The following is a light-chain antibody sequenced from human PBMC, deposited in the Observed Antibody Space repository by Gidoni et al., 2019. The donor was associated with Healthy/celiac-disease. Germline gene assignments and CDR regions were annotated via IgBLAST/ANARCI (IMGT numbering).Light chain of an antibody. CDR2: GAP. CDR3: QQYGSSPLIT. J-gene: IGKJ3*01. CDR1: QSVSSSY. Sequence: EIVLMQSPGTLSVSPGERATLSCRASQSVSSSYLAWYQKKPGQAPRRLIYGAPSRATVLPDRFSGSWSGTDFTLTISRLEPEDFAVYYCQQYGSSPLITFGPVTKVDIK. V-gene: IGKV3-20*01.